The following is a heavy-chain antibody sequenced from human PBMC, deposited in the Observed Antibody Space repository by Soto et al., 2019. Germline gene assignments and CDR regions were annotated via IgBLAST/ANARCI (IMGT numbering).Heavy chain of an antibody. CDR3: TRDLTLGYFGSGDDYYYCMYV. Sequence: QVQLVQSGAEVKKPGSSVKVSCKASGGTFSSYAISWVRQAPGQGLEWMGGIIPIFGTANYAQKFQGRVMITEVESKSIAYLELSILKRDDGAVYYYTRDLTLGYFGSGDDYYYCMYVWGQGNTVTFSS. D-gene: IGHD3-10*01. V-gene: IGHV1-69*01. CDR1: GGTFSSYA. CDR2: IIPIFGTA. J-gene: IGHJ6*02.